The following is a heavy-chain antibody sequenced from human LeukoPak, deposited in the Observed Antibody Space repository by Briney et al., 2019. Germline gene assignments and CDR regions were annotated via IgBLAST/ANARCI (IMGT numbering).Heavy chain of an antibody. CDR1: GYTFTSYG. Sequence: ASVKVSCKASGYTFTSYGISWVRQAPGQGLEWMGWISAYNGNTNYAQKLQGRVIMTTDTSTSTAYMELRSLRSEDTAVYYCAGGRTDIVVVPATLRNYYFDYWGQGTLVTVSS. V-gene: IGHV1-18*01. J-gene: IGHJ4*02. CDR2: ISAYNGNT. CDR3: AGGRTDIVVVPATLRNYYFDY. D-gene: IGHD2-2*01.